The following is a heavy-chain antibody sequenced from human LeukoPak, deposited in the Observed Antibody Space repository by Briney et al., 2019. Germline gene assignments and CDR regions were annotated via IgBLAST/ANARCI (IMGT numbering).Heavy chain of an antibody. CDR3: ASHGNYYDSSGYQIFDY. D-gene: IGHD3-22*01. J-gene: IGHJ4*02. CDR2: FDPEDGET. CDR1: GYTLTELS. V-gene: IGHV1-24*01. Sequence: ASVKVSCKVSGYTLTELSVHWVRQAPGKGLEWMGGFDPEDGETIYAQKFQGRVTITADESTSTAYMELSSLRSEDTAVYYCASHGNYYDSSGYQIFDYWGQGTLVTVSS.